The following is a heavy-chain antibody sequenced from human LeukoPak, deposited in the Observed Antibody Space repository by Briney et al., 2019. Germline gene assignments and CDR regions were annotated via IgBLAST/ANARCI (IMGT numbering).Heavy chain of an antibody. D-gene: IGHD2-2*01. V-gene: IGHV3-74*01. J-gene: IGHJ4*02. CDR1: GFTFSSYW. Sequence: GGTLRLSCAASGFTFSSYWMHWVRQAPGKGLVWVSRINSDGSSTSYADSVKGRFTISRDNSKNTLYLQMNSLRAEDTAVYYCAKEGIVVVPAAPALDYWGQGTLVTVSS. CDR3: AKEGIVVVPAAPALDY. CDR2: INSDGSST.